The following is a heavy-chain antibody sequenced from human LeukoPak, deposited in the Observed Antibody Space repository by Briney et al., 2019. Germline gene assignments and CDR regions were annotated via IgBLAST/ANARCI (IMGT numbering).Heavy chain of an antibody. V-gene: IGHV3-15*01. D-gene: IGHD3-10*01. J-gene: IGHJ4*02. CDR3: AREVEGVQGYFDY. Sequence: GGSLRLSCAASGFTFSNAWMSWVRQAPGKGLEWVGRIKSKTDGGTTDYAAPVKGRFTISRDDSKNTLYLQMNSLRAEDTAVYYCAREVEGVQGYFDYWGQGTLVTVSS. CDR1: GFTFSNAW. CDR2: IKSKTDGGTT.